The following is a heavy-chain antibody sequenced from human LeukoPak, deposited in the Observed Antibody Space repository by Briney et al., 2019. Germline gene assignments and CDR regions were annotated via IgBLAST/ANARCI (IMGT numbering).Heavy chain of an antibody. D-gene: IGHD4-17*01. J-gene: IGHJ4*02. V-gene: IGHV4-38-2*02. CDR1: GYSISSGYY. CDR2: IYHNGST. CDR3: ARTETTVTTFFDY. Sequence: SETLSLTCTVSGYSISSGYYWGWIRQPPGKGLEWIGNIYHNGSTYYNPPLKSRVTISVDTSKNQFSLKLSSVTAADTAVYYCARTETTVTTFFDYWGQGTLVTVSS.